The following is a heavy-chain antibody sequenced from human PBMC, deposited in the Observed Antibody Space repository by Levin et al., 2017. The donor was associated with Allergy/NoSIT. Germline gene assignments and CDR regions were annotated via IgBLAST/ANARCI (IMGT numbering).Heavy chain of an antibody. J-gene: IGHJ5*02. Sequence: SETLSLTCTVSGGSISSYYWSWIRQPPGKGLEWIGYIYYSGSTNYNPSLKSRVTISVDTSKNQFSLKLSSVTAADTAVYYCARVATMVQGVMGRVDPWGQGTLVTVSS. D-gene: IGHD3-10*01. CDR2: IYYSGST. V-gene: IGHV4-59*01. CDR3: ARVATMVQGVMGRVDP. CDR1: GGSISSYY.